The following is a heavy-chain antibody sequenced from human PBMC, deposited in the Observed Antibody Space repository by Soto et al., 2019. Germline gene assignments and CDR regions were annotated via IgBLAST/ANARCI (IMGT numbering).Heavy chain of an antibody. CDR3: ASGLVKTLHY. CDR2: IYHSGST. V-gene: IGHV4-30-2*01. CDR1: GGSISSGGYS. D-gene: IGHD2-21*01. Sequence: PSETLSLTCAASGGSISSGGYSWSWIRQPPGKGLEWIGYIYHSGSTYYNPSLKSRVTISVDRSKNQFSLKLSSVTAADTAVYSCASGLVKTLHYWGQGTLVTVSS. J-gene: IGHJ4*02.